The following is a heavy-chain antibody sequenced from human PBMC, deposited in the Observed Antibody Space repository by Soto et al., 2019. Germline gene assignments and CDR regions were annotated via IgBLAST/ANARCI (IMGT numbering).Heavy chain of an antibody. CDR1: GYTFTSYD. CDR2: MNPNSGNT. D-gene: IGHD2-15*01. CDR3: ARSRVVVAAIRADWFDP. Sequence: ASVKVSCKASGYTFTSYDINWVRQATGQGFEWMGWMNPNSGNTGYAQKFQGRVTMTRNTSISTAYMELSSLRSEDTAVYYCARSRVVVAAIRADWFDPWGQGTLVTVSS. V-gene: IGHV1-8*01. J-gene: IGHJ5*02.